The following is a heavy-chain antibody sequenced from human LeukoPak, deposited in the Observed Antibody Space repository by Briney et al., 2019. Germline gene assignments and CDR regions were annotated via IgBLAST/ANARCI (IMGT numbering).Heavy chain of an antibody. CDR1: GGSISSYY. CDR2: IYYSGST. V-gene: IGHV4-59*01. Sequence: SETLSLTCTVSGGSISSYYWSWIRQPPGKGLEWIGYIYYSGSTNYNPSLKSRVTISVDTSKNQFSLKLSSVTAADTAVYYCARDIASFFGSNSWGFFDYWGQGTQVTVSS. D-gene: IGHD5-24*01. CDR3: ARDIASFFGSNSWGFFDY. J-gene: IGHJ4*02.